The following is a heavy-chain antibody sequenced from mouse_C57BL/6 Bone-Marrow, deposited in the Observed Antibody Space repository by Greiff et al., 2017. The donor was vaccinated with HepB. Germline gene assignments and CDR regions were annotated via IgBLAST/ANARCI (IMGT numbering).Heavy chain of an antibody. CDR2: IDPENGDT. V-gene: IGHV14-4*01. Sequence: EVQLQQSGAELVRLGASVKLSCTASGFNIKDDYMHWVKQRPEQGLEWIGWIDPENGDTEYASKFQGKATITADTSSNTAYLQLSSLTSEDTAVYYCTTVGYYEAYWGQGTLVTVSA. D-gene: IGHD2-3*01. J-gene: IGHJ3*01. CDR1: GFNIKDDY. CDR3: TTVGYYEAY.